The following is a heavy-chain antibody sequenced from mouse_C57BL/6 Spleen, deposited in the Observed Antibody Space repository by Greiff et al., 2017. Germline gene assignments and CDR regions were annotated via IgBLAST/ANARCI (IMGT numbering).Heavy chain of an antibody. J-gene: IGHJ2*01. CDR3: WRETVVAGNY. D-gene: IGHD1-1*01. CDR2: WNNDNY. CDR1: FSLSTSGMGL. Sequence: QVTLKESGPGILQPSHSLSLACTFSGFSLSTSGMGLFWPRKPPGRALVWLVSLWNNDNYYNPSLKSRLTIPKETSNYQVFLRLTSVDTADSATCYSAWRETVVAGNYWGQGTTLTFST. V-gene: IGHV8-2*01.